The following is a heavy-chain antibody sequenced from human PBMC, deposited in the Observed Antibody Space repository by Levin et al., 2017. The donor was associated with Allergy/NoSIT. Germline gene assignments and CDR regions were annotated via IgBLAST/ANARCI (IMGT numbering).Heavy chain of an antibody. CDR2: INHSGST. D-gene: IGHD3-16*02. V-gene: IGHV4-34*01. J-gene: IGHJ4*02. Sequence: RSSETLSLTCAVYGGSFSGYYWSWIRQPPGKGLEWIGEINHSGSTNYNPSLKSRVTISVDTSKNQFSLKLSSVTAADTAVYYCARGRNDYVWGSYRWGGWPLFDYWGQGTLVTVSS. CDR1: GGSFSGYY. CDR3: ARGRNDYVWGSYRWGGWPLFDY.